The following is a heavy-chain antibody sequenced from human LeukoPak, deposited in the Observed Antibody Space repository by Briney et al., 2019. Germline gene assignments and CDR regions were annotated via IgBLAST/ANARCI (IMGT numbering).Heavy chain of an antibody. CDR1: GYTFTSYD. V-gene: IGHV1-8*01. D-gene: IGHD3-16*01. Sequence: ASVKVSCKASGYTFTSYDINWVRQATGQGLERMGWMNPNSGNTGYAQKFQGRVTMTRNTSISTAYMELSSLRSEDTAVYYCARTYVTNYYYYYYMDVWGKGTTVTVSS. J-gene: IGHJ6*03. CDR3: ARTYVTNYYYYYYMDV. CDR2: MNPNSGNT.